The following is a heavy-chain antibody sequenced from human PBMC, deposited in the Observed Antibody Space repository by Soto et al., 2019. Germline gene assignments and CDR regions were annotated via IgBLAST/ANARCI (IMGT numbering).Heavy chain of an antibody. D-gene: IGHD3-9*01. CDR2: IYPGDSDT. V-gene: IGHV5-51*01. J-gene: IGHJ6*02. CDR3: GRVGPHDEILTGPLDV. Sequence: PGESLKISCQASGYRFTNYWIGWVRQVPGKGLEWMGIIYPGDSDTRYSPSFRGQVTISVDKSVNTAYLQWSTLRASDTAMYYCGRVGPHDEILTGPLDVWGQGTTVTVSS. CDR1: GYRFTNYW.